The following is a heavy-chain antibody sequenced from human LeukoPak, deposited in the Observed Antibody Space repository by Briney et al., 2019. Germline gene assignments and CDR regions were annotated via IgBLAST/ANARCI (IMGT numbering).Heavy chain of an antibody. V-gene: IGHV3-30*18. CDR2: ISYDGSNK. D-gene: IGHD2-15*01. J-gene: IGHJ4*02. CDR1: GFTFSSYG. Sequence: GGSLRLSCAASGFTFSSYGMHWVRQAPGKGLEWVAVISYDGSNKYYADSVKGRFTISRDNSKNTLYLQMNSLRAEDTAVYYCAKGLDIVVVVAATGGDYFDYWGQGTLVTVSS. CDR3: AKGLDIVVVVAATGGDYFDY.